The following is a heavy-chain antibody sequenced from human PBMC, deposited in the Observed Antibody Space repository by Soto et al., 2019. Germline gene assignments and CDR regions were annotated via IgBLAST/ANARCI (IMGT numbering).Heavy chain of an antibody. J-gene: IGHJ6*03. V-gene: IGHV3-48*01. CDR2: ISSSSSVI. D-gene: IGHD3-16*01. Sequence: EVQLVESGGGLVQPGGSLRLSCATSGFILSDCAMNWVRQAPGKGLEWVSYISSSSSVIDYADSVKGRFTVSRDNARNSLYLQMNSLRAEDTDGYYCARDLSWGSTCYYDMYVWGKGTTGTVS. CDR1: GFILSDCA. CDR3: ARDLSWGSTCYYDMYV.